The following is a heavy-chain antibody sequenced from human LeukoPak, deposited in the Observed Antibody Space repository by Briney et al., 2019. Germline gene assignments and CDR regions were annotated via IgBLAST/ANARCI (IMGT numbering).Heavy chain of an antibody. D-gene: IGHD2-15*01. CDR2: FYTTDTT. CDR1: GGSITDYY. J-gene: IGHJ4*02. V-gene: IGHV4-4*07. Sequence: SETLSLTCTISGGSITDYYWNWIRQPAGKGLEWVGRFYTTDTTNYNPSLKGRVTMSGDTSKNQFSLNLRSVTVADTAVYFCAREKGVAGFDSWGQGTLVTVSS. CDR3: AREKGVAGFDS.